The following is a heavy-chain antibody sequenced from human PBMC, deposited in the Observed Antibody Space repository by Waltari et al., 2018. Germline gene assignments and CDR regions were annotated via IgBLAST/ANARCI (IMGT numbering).Heavy chain of an antibody. J-gene: IGHJ1*01. CDR3: ARDGAAAGLFTRAEYFQH. D-gene: IGHD6-13*01. CDR1: GYTFTGYY. CDR2: INPNSGGT. V-gene: IGHV1-2*02. Sequence: QVQLVQSGAEVKKPGASVKVSCKASGYTFTGYYMPWVRQAPGQGLEWMGWINPNSGGTNYAQKFQGRVTMTRDTSISTAYMELSRLRSDDTAVYYCARDGAAAGLFTRAEYFQHWGQGTLVTVSS.